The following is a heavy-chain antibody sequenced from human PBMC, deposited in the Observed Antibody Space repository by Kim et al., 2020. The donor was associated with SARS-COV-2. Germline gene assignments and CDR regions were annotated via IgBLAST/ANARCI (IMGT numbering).Heavy chain of an antibody. J-gene: IGHJ2*01. Sequence: GGSLRLSCAASGFTFSSYWMSWVRQAPGKGLEWVANIKQDGSEKYYVDSVKGRFTISRDNAKNSLYLQMNSLRAEDTAVYYCARDPVSSGWYVNWYFDLWGRGTLVTVSS. CDR2: IKQDGSEK. CDR1: GFTFSSYW. V-gene: IGHV3-7*03. CDR3: ARDPVSSGWYVNWYFDL. D-gene: IGHD6-19*01.